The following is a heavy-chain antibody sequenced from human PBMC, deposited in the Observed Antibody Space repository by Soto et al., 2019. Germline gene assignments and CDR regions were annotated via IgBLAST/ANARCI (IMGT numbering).Heavy chain of an antibody. CDR1: GGSISSYY. Sequence: SETLSLTCTVSGGSISSYYWSWIRQPPGKGLEWIGYIYYSGSTNYNPSLKSRVTISVDTSKNQFSLKLSSVTAADTAVYYCAREYSSAPRFDPWGQGTLVTVS. CDR3: AREYSSAPRFDP. V-gene: IGHV4-59*01. D-gene: IGHD6-19*01. CDR2: IYYSGST. J-gene: IGHJ5*02.